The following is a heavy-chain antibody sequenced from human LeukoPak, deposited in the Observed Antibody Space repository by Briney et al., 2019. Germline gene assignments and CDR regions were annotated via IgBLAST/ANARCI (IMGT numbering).Heavy chain of an antibody. Sequence: MSSETLSLTCAVYGGSFSGYYWSWIRQPPGKGLEWIGEINHSGSTNYNPSLKSRVTISVDTSKNQFSLKLSSVTAADTAIYYCVRHYCSSTRCYSFSDWGQGTLVTVSS. V-gene: IGHV4-34*01. CDR2: INHSGST. CDR3: VRHYCSSTRCYSFSD. CDR1: GGSFSGYY. D-gene: IGHD2-2*01. J-gene: IGHJ4*02.